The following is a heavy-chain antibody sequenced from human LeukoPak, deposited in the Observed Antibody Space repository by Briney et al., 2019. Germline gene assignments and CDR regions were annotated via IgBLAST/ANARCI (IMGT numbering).Heavy chain of an antibody. Sequence: GGSLRLSCVASRFSFSSYGMTWVRQAPGKGLEWVSAISGSGGSTYYADSVKGRFTISRDNSKNTLYLQMNSLRAEDTAVYYCAKAPSYTAMAYFDYWGQGTLVTVSS. D-gene: IGHD5-18*01. V-gene: IGHV3-23*01. CDR1: RFSFSSYG. CDR2: ISGSGGST. J-gene: IGHJ4*02. CDR3: AKAPSYTAMAYFDY.